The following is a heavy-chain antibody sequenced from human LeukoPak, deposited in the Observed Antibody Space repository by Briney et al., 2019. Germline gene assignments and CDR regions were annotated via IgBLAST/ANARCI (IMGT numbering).Heavy chain of an antibody. V-gene: IGHV1-2*02. D-gene: IGHD3-22*01. CDR3: ARDRVTMILVVSNGIFS. CDR2: INPNSGGT. CDR1: GYTFTGYN. Sequence: ASVTVTCEASGYTFTGYNMHWVRQAPGQGLEWMGWINPNSGGTNYAQKFQGRVTMTRDTSISTAYMELSRLRSDDTAVYYCARDRVTMILVVSNGIFSRGQGTLVTVSS. J-gene: IGHJ4*02.